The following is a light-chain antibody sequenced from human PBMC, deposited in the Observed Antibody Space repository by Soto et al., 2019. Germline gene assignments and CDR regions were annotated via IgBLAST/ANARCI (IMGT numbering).Light chain of an antibody. CDR3: QQCNNWPWT. V-gene: IGKV3-11*01. Sequence: GWTPSPAPLSLSSGERATLSCRASQSVSTYLGWYQQKPGKAPRLLIYDASDRATGIPARFSGSGSGTDFTLTISSLEPEDYAVYYCQQCNNWPWTFGQGTKV. J-gene: IGKJ1*01. CDR2: DAS. CDR1: QSVSTY.